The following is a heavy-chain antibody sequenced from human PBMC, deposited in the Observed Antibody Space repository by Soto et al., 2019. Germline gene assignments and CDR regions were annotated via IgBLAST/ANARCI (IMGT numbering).Heavy chain of an antibody. V-gene: IGHV4-39*01. CDR3: KRHKSSDYVQGYFQY. CDR2: VYYSGNT. J-gene: IGHJ1*01. CDR1: DGSINRRSYY. D-gene: IGHD4-17*01. Sequence: SEILSLTCSVSDGSINRRSYYWGWIRQSPGKGLEWIGSVYYSGNTYYNPSLKSRVTISVDTSKTHFSLKLTSVAVADTAIYYCKRHKSSDYVQGYFQYWSQGTLVTVSS.